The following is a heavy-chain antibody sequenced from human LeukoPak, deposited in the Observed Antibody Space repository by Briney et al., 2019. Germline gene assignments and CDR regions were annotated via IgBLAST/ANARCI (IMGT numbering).Heavy chain of an antibody. V-gene: IGHV1-8*02. J-gene: IGHJ6*02. CDR1: GYTFTGYY. Sequence: ASVKVSCKASGYTFTGYYMHWVRQAPGQGLEWMGWMNPNSGNTGYAQKFQGRVTMTRNTSISTAYMELSSLRSEDTAVYYCARVQEVVVAATLYYYGMDVWGQGTTVTVSS. D-gene: IGHD2-15*01. CDR3: ARVQEVVVAATLYYYGMDV. CDR2: MNPNSGNT.